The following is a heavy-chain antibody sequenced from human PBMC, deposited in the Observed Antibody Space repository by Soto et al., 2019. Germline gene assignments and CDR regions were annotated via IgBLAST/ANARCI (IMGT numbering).Heavy chain of an antibody. CDR3: AREMATIRYFFDY. V-gene: IGHV1-2*02. J-gene: IGHJ4*02. CDR2: ISPNSGGT. CDR1: GYTFTGYY. Sequence: RASVKVSCKASGYTFTGYYIHWVRQAPGQGLESMGWISPNSGGTNYAQKFQGRVTMTRDTSVSTAYMELAYLRSDDTAVYYCAREMATIRYFFDYWGLGTLVTVSS. D-gene: IGHD5-12*01.